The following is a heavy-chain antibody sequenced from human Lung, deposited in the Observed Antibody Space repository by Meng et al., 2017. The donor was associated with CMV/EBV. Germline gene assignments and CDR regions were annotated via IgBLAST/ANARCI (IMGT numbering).Heavy chain of an antibody. V-gene: IGHV4-4*02. CDR2: IYHSGST. Sequence: QAQLQDARPGLVKPSGTLSLTCAVPGGSLSNRNWWSWVRQPPGKGLEWIGEIYHSGSTNYNPSLKSRVTISVDESKNQFSLRLSSVTAADTAVYYCARVGAYCGGDCYRPRWGQGTLVTVSS. J-gene: IGHJ4*02. D-gene: IGHD2-21*02. CDR1: GGSLSNRNW. CDR3: ARVGAYCGGDCYRPR.